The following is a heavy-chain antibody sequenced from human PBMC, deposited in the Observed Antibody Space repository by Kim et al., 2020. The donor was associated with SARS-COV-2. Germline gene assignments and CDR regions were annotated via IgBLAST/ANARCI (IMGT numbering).Heavy chain of an antibody. Sequence: PSLESRATLSVDTSKNQFSLKLSSVTAADTAVYYCARTASDDYGDYEAYWGQGTLVTVSS. J-gene: IGHJ4*02. CDR3: ARTASDDYGDYEAY. V-gene: IGHV4-34*04. D-gene: IGHD4-17*01.